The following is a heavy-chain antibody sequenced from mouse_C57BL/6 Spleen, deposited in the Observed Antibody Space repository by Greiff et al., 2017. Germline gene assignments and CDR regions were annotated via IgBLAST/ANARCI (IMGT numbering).Heavy chain of an antibody. D-gene: IGHD3-3*01. V-gene: IGHV14-4*01. CDR2: IDPENGDT. CDR3: TVGTGFDY. CDR1: GFNIKDDY. J-gene: IGHJ2*01. Sequence: EVQLQESGAELVRPGASVKLSCTASGFNIKDDYMHWVKQRPEQGLEWIGWIDPENGDTEYASKFQGKATITADTSSNTAYLQLSSLTSEDTAVYYCTVGTGFDYWGQGTTRTVSS.